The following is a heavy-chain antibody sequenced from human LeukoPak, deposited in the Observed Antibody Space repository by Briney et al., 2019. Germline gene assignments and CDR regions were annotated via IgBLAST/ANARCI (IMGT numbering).Heavy chain of an antibody. V-gene: IGHV3-48*01. CDR3: ARAIAAADY. J-gene: IGHJ4*02. D-gene: IGHD6-13*01. CDR2: IGSSSTI. CDR1: GFTFSSYN. Sequence: GGSLRLSCVPSGFTFSSYNMNWVRQAPGKGLEWVSYIGSSSTIYYADSAKGRFTISRDNAKNSLYLQMNSLRVEDTAVYYCARAIAAADYWGQGTLVTVSS.